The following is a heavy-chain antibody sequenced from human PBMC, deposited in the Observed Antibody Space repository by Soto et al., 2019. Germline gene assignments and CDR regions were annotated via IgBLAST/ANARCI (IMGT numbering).Heavy chain of an antibody. CDR2: IYYSGST. D-gene: IGHD2-2*01. Sequence: SETLSLTCTVSGGSISSGGYYWSWIRQHPGKGLEWIGYIYYSGSTYYNPSLKSRVTISVDTSKNQFSLKLSAVTAADTAVYYCARVKRCSSTSCPTSENWFDPWGQGTLVTVSS. CDR3: ARVKRCSSTSCPTSENWFDP. V-gene: IGHV4-31*03. J-gene: IGHJ5*02. CDR1: GGSISSGGYY.